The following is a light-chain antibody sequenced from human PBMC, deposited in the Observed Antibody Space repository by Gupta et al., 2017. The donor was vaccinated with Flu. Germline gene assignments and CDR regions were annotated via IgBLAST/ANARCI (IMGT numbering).Light chain of an antibody. V-gene: IGLV2-14*01. CDR2: EVT. CDR1: HLHDNSY. Sequence: QSALTQPAALSGSPGQTVTVSCTGAHLHDNSYVSWFQLRPGQVPRVLIYEVTNRPLGISHPFSGSKSGNPASLTISWLQAEDDGSYYCSSATNTTLGIFGPGTKVIVL. J-gene: IGLJ1*01. CDR3: SSATNTTLGI.